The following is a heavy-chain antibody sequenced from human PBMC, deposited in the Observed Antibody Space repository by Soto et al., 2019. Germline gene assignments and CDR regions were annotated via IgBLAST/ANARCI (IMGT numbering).Heavy chain of an antibody. Sequence: QGQLVQSGPEVKSLGSSVKVSCKASGDTFRNYAFNWVRQAPGQGLEWMGGIIPILGTADYAQRFQGRVTIPADESTATAYMELKSLRSEDTAVYFCARDRDDSSGYFSLWGRGTLVTVSS. CDR1: GDTFRNYA. V-gene: IGHV1-69*11. CDR2: IIPILGTA. CDR3: ARDRDDSSGYFSL. D-gene: IGHD3-22*01. J-gene: IGHJ2*01.